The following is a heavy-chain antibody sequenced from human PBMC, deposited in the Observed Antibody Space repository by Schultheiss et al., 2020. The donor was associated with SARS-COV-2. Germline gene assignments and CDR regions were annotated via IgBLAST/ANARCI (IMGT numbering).Heavy chain of an antibody. CDR3: ARTGTTFGYFDY. V-gene: IGHV1-2*04. Sequence: ASVKVSCKASGYTFTSYGISWVRQAPGQGLEWMGWINPNSGGTNYAQKFQGWVTMTRDTSTSTVYMELSSLRSEDTAVYYCARTGTTFGYFDYWGQGTLVTVFS. CDR1: GYTFTSYG. CDR2: INPNSGGT. J-gene: IGHJ4*02. D-gene: IGHD1-7*01.